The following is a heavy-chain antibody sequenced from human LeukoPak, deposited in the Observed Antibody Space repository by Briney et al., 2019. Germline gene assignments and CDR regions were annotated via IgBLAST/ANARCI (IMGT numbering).Heavy chain of an antibody. CDR3: ARAEDIVVVPAATALGY. CDR1: GFTFSNYI. CDR2: ISSSSSYI. J-gene: IGHJ4*02. V-gene: IGHV3-21*01. Sequence: GGSLRLSCAASGFTFSNYIMNWVRQAPGKGLEWVSSISSSSSYIHYADSLKGRFTISRDNAKNSLSLQMNSLRAEDTAVYYCARAEDIVVVPAATALGYWGQGTLVTVSS. D-gene: IGHD2-2*01.